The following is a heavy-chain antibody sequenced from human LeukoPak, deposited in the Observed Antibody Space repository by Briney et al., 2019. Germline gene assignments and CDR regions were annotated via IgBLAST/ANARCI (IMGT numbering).Heavy chain of an antibody. Sequence: QPGGSLRLSCAASGFTFRHYAMSWIRQAPGKGLEWLSTISSSGGSTYYADSVKGRFTISRDNSKNTLYLQMNSLRVEDTAVYYCAKDSHWILFDDWGQGTLVTVSS. D-gene: IGHD2-2*03. J-gene: IGHJ4*02. CDR2: ISSSGGST. CDR1: GFTFRHYA. CDR3: AKDSHWILFDD. V-gene: IGHV3-23*01.